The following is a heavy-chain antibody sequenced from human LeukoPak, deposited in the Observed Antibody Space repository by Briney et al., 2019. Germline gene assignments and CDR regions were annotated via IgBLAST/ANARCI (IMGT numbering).Heavy chain of an antibody. V-gene: IGHV1-46*01. J-gene: IGHJ4*02. Sequence: ASVKVSCKASGYTFTSYHMHWVRQAPGQGLEWMGIINPSGGSTSYAQKFQGRVTMTRDTSTSTVYMELSSLRPEDTAVYYCARDLTGGQGIPSYWGQGTLVTVSS. CDR3: ARDLTGGQGIPSY. CDR1: GYTFTSYH. D-gene: IGHD1-14*01. CDR2: INPSGGST.